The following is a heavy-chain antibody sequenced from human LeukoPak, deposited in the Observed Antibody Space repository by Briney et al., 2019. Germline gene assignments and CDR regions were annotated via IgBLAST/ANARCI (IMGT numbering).Heavy chain of an antibody. CDR3: ARDSSSWYSSGYYFDY. Sequence: TGGSLRLSCAASGFTFSSYAMHWVRQAPGKGLEWVAVISYDGSNKYYADSVKGRFTISRDNSKNTLYLQMNSLRAEDTAVYYCARDSSSWYSSGYYFDYWGQGTLVTVSS. CDR1: GFTFSSYA. CDR2: ISYDGSNK. D-gene: IGHD6-13*01. J-gene: IGHJ4*02. V-gene: IGHV3-30*04.